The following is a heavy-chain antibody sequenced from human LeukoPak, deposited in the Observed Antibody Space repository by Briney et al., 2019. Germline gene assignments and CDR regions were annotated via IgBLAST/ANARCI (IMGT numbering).Heavy chain of an antibody. CDR1: GYSISSGYY. CDR3: AKGIAAAEAWFDP. D-gene: IGHD6-13*01. Sequence: KPSETLSLTCTVSGYSISSGYYWGWIRQPPGKGLEWIGSGSTYYNPSLKSRVTISVDTSKNQFSLKLSSVTAADTAVYYCAKGIAAAEAWFDPWGQGTLVTVSS. CDR2: SGST. V-gene: IGHV4-38-2*02. J-gene: IGHJ5*02.